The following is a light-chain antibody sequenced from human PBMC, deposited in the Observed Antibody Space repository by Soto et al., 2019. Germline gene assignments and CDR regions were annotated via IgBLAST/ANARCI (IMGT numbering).Light chain of an antibody. CDR1: QSVSSSY. Sequence: EIVLTQSPGTLSLSPGDRATLSCRASQSVSSSYFAWYQQKAAQAPRLLIYGASTRATGIPARFSGSGSGTDFTLTISSLQSEDFAVYFCQQCSDWPLFTFGQGTRLEIK. CDR2: GAS. V-gene: IGKV3-15*01. J-gene: IGKJ5*01. CDR3: QQCSDWPLFT.